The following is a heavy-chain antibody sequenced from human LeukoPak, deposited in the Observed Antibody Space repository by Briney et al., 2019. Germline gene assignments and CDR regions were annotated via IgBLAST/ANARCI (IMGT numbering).Heavy chain of an antibody. J-gene: IGHJ4*02. Sequence: ASVTVSCTASGYTFINYYMHWVRQAPGQSLEWMGWINPKSGDTNYAQKFQGRVTMTRDTSISTAYMELNTLRSDDTAMYYCVPSNSFEYYFDYWGQGTLVTVSS. CDR2: INPKSGDT. CDR1: GYTFINYY. CDR3: VPSNSFEYYFDY. V-gene: IGHV1-2*02. D-gene: IGHD3-16*01.